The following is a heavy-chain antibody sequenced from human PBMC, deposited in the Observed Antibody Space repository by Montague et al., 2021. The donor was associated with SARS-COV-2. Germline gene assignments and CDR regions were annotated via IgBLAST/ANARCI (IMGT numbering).Heavy chain of an antibody. CDR1: Y. CDR3: TGQRWRGRFDP. V-gene: IGHV4-39*01. CDR2: VXWRGQA. J-gene: IGHJ5*02. Sequence: YWAWVRQSPGRGLEWIGSVXWRGQAWQNPSFRGRLTMSVDTSKNSVSLRPTSVTAADTAMYYCTGQRWRGRFDPWGLGTLVIVSS. D-gene: IGHD2-15*01.